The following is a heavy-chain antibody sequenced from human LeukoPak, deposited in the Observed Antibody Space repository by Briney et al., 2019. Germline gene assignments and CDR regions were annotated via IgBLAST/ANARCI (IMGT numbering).Heavy chain of an antibody. CDR3: AKDRGSGWYAWFDP. CDR1: GFTLRSYG. V-gene: IGHV3-30*18. D-gene: IGHD6-19*01. CDR2: ISYDGSNK. Sequence: GRSPRLSCAASGFTLRSYGRNWVGQAPGKGRGGVEVISYDGSNKYYADSVKGRFTISRDNSKNTLYLQMNSLRAEDTAVYYCAKDRGSGWYAWFDPWGQGTLVTVSS. J-gene: IGHJ5*02.